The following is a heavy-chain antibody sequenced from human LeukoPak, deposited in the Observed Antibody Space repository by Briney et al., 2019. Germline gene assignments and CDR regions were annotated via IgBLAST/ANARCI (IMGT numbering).Heavy chain of an antibody. V-gene: IGHV3-7*03. Sequence: GGSLRLSCAASGFSFSGHWMNWVRQAPGKGLEWVANIKQDGSEKFYVDSVKGRFTISRDNAKNSLYLQMDSLSAEDTALYYCASGAGYLIENCGQGTLVTVSS. CDR1: GFSFSGHW. CDR2: IKQDGSEK. CDR3: ASGAGYLIEN. J-gene: IGHJ4*02. D-gene: IGHD2-15*01.